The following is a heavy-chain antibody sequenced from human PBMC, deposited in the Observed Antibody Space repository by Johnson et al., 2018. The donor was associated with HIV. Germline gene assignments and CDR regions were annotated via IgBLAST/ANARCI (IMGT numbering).Heavy chain of an antibody. V-gene: IGHV3-30-3*01. J-gene: IGHJ3*02. Sequence: QVQLVESGGGVVQPGRSLRLSCAASGFTFSSYSMHWVRQAPGNGLEWVAVISYDGSNKYYADSVKGRFTISRDNSKNTLYLQMNSLRAEDTAGYYCARDWGRFSSGWYVDAFDIWGQGTMVTVSS. D-gene: IGHD6-19*01. CDR2: ISYDGSNK. CDR1: GFTFSSYS. CDR3: ARDWGRFSSGWYVDAFDI.